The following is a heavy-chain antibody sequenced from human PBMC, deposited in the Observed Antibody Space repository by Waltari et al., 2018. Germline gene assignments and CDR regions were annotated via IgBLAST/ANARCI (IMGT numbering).Heavy chain of an antibody. J-gene: IGHJ5*02. D-gene: IGHD1-1*01. CDR3: AREGGILGGDGGWIDRGWIDP. CDR2: IWYEGSHD. Sequence: QVQLVESGGGVVQPGRSLRLPCAASGFSFSPYAMPWVRQIPAKVLEWVADIWYEGSHDFYADSVKGLFSISRDNSKNRVYLQMNSLRREDTALYYWAREGGILGGDGGWIDRGWIDPWGQGTQVTVSS. CDR1: GFSFSPYA. V-gene: IGHV3-33*08.